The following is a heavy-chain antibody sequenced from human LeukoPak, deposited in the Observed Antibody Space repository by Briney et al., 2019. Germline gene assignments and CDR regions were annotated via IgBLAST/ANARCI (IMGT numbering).Heavy chain of an antibody. CDR2: IYSGGST. J-gene: IGHJ4*02. Sequence: GGSLRLSCAASGFTVSSNYMSWVRQAPGKGLEWVSVIYSGGSTYYADSVKGRFTISRDNSRNTLYLQMNSLRAEDTAVYYCARSFYDFWSGLGEFDYWGQGTLVTVSS. D-gene: IGHD3-3*01. V-gene: IGHV3-53*05. CDR1: GFTVSSNY. CDR3: ARSFYDFWSGLGEFDY.